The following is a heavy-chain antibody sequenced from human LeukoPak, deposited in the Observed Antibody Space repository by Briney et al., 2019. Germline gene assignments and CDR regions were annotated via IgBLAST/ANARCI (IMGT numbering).Heavy chain of an antibody. CDR2: ISPNSGGT. Sequence: GASVKVSCKASGYTFSGYYLHWVRQAPGQGLEWMGWISPNSGGTNYAQKFQGRVAMTRDTSISTAYMDLSRLRSDDTAVYYCARGDCSSARCSIDYWGQGTLVTVSS. CDR1: GYTFSGYY. D-gene: IGHD2-2*01. V-gene: IGHV1-2*02. CDR3: ARGDCSSARCSIDY. J-gene: IGHJ4*02.